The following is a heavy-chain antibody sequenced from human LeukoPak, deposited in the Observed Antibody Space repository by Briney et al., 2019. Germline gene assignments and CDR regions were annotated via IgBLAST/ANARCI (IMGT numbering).Heavy chain of an antibody. V-gene: IGHV4-59*12. D-gene: IGHD3-22*01. CDR1: GXSISSYY. CDR3: ARGDYYDSSGYYYGTQYYFDY. CDR2: IYYSGST. J-gene: IGHJ4*02. Sequence: SETLSLTCTVSGXSISSYYWSWIRQPPGKGLEWIAYIYYSGSTYYNPYLKSRVTISVDTSKNQFSLKLSSMTAADTAVYYCARGDYYDSSGYYYGTQYYFDYWGQGTLVTVSS.